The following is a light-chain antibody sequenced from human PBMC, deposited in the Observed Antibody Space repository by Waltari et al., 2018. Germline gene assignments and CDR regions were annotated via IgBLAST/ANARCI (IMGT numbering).Light chain of an antibody. CDR2: DDS. CDR3: QVWNSGSTHMV. Sequence: SYVLTQPPSVSVAPGQTASITCGGNNIGSESVHWYQQKPGQAPVLVVYDDSDRPAGSPGRFSGSNSGNTATLTISRVEAGDEADYYCQVWNSGSTHMVFGGGTKLTVL. CDR1: NIGSES. J-gene: IGLJ2*01. V-gene: IGLV3-21*02.